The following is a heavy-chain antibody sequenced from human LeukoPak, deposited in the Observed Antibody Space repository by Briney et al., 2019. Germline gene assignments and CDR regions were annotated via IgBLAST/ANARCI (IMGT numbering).Heavy chain of an antibody. CDR1: GFTFSSYG. Sequence: QSGGSLRLSCAASGFTFSSYGMHCVRQAPGKGLEWVAFIRYDGSNKYYADSVKGRFTISRDNSKNTLYLQMNSLRAEDTAVYYCANGRGRFLEWLFQSWGQGTLVTVSS. CDR2: IRYDGSNK. D-gene: IGHD3-3*01. V-gene: IGHV3-30*02. CDR3: ANGRGRFLEWLFQS. J-gene: IGHJ5*02.